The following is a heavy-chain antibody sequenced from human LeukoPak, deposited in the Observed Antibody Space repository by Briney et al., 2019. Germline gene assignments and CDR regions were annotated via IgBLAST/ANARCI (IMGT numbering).Heavy chain of an antibody. CDR1: GGTFSSYA. CDR2: IIPIFGTA. Sequence: ASVKVSCKASGGTFSSYAISWERQAPGQGLEWMGGIIPIFGTANYAQKFQGRVTITADESTSTAYMELSSLRSEDTAVYYCARGTPGYSSSWYGVGYYGMDVWGGGTTVTVSS. V-gene: IGHV1-69*01. D-gene: IGHD6-13*01. CDR3: ARGTPGYSSSWYGVGYYGMDV. J-gene: IGHJ6*04.